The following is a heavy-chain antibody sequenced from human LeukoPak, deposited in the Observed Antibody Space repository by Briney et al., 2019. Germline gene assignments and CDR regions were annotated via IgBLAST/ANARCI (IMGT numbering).Heavy chain of an antibody. Sequence: GHSVKVSCKTSGYTFAAYYIHWVRQAPGQGLEWMGWITPNSGGTNYAQKFQGRVTMTRDTSISTAYMELSILRSDDTAVYYCARATEFDYWGQGTLVTVSS. CDR2: ITPNSGGT. CDR1: GYTFAAYY. V-gene: IGHV1-2*02. J-gene: IGHJ4*02. CDR3: ARATEFDY.